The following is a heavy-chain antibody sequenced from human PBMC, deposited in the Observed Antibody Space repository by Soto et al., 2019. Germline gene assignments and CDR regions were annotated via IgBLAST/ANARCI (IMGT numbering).Heavy chain of an antibody. CDR3: ARVRNWNHYYMDF. CDR1: GGSFSGYY. CDR2: INHSGST. J-gene: IGHJ6*03. D-gene: IGHD1-1*01. V-gene: IGHV4-34*01. Sequence: SETLSLTCAVYGGSFSGYYWSWIRQPPGKGLEWIGEINHSGSTNYNPSLKSRVTISVDTSKNQFSLKLSSVTAADTAVYYCARVRNWNHYYMDFWGKGTTVTVSS.